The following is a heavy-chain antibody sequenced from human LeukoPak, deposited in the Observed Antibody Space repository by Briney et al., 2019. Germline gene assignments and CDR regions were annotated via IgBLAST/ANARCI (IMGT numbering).Heavy chain of an antibody. V-gene: IGHV4-61*02. J-gene: IGHJ4*02. CDR3: ATDDYGPAGY. CDR2: IYTSGST. Sequence: SQTLSLTCTVSGGSISSGSYYWSWIRQPAGKGLEWIGRIYTSGSTNYNPSLKSRVTISVDTSKNQFSLKLSSVTAADTAVYYCATDDYGPAGYGGQGTLVTVSS. CDR1: GGSISSGSYY. D-gene: IGHD4-17*01.